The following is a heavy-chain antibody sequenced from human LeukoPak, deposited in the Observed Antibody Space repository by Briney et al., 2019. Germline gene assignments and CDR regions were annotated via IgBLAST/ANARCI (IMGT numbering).Heavy chain of an antibody. CDR1: GFTFSSYS. J-gene: IGHJ6*04. CDR2: IRSSSSYI. Sequence: GGSLRLSCAASGFTFSSYSMNWVRQAPGEGLEWVSSIRSSSSYIYYADSVKGRFTISRDNAKNSLYLQMNSLRAADTAVYYCAELGITMIGGVWGKGTTVTISS. CDR3: AELGITMIGGV. V-gene: IGHV3-21*01. D-gene: IGHD3-10*02.